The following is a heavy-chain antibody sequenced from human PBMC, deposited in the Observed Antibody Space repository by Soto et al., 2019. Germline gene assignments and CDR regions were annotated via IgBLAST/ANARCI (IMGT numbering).Heavy chain of an antibody. CDR1: GFTFSDYY. J-gene: IGHJ5*02. Sequence: QVQLVESGGGLVKPGGSLRLSCAASGFTFSDYYMSWFRQAPGKGLEWVSYISSSGSTIYYADSVKGRFTISRDNAKNSLNLQMNSLRAEDTAVYYCARVRYNGSGSSINWFDPWGQGTLVTVSS. D-gene: IGHD3-10*01. CDR3: ARVRYNGSGSSINWFDP. V-gene: IGHV3-11*01. CDR2: ISSSGSTI.